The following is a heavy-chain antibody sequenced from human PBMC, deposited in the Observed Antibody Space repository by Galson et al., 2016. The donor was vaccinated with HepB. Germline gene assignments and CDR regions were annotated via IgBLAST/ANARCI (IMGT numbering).Heavy chain of an antibody. CDR1: GFTFSNHA. J-gene: IGHJ4*02. D-gene: IGHD2-8*01. Sequence: SLRLSCAASGFTFSNHAMSWVRQAPGKGLEWVSTIGGDGATFYGDSVKGRFTISRDDSKSTLYPRMDSLRVEDTATYHCTKRCMTNTCHNADDFWGQGTLVTVSS. V-gene: IGHV3-23*02. CDR3: TKRCMTNTCHNADDF. CDR2: IGGDGAT.